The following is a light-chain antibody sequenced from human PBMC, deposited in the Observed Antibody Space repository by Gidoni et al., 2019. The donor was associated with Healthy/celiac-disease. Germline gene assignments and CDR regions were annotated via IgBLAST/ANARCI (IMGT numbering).Light chain of an antibody. J-gene: IGKJ2*01. CDR1: QSISSY. Sequence: DIQMTQPPSSLSASVGDRVTITCRASQSISSYLNWYQQKPGKAPKLLIYAPSSLQSGVPSRFSGSGSGTDFTLTISSLQPEDFATYYCQQSYSTPPTFGQGTKLEIK. V-gene: IGKV1-39*01. CDR2: APS. CDR3: QQSYSTPPT.